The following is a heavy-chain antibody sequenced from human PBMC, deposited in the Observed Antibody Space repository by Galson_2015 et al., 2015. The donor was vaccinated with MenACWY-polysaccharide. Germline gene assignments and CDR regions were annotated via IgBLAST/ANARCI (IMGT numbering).Heavy chain of an antibody. V-gene: IGHV3-48*02. CDR3: ARDGRDHNCRSGWDAFDS. Sequence: SLRLSCAASGFIFSDYSMNWVRQAPGKGLEWVSFITSSSSPIYYADSVRGRFTISRDNAKNSLYLQMSSLRDEDTAVHYCARDGRDHNCRSGWDAFDSWGQGTMVT. CDR2: ITSSSSPI. J-gene: IGHJ3*02. CDR1: GFIFSDYS. D-gene: IGHD6-19*01.